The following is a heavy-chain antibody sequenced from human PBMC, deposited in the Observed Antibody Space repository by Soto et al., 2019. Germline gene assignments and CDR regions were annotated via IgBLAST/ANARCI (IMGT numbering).Heavy chain of an antibody. D-gene: IGHD6-13*01. CDR3: ARHPERIAQIGWFDP. V-gene: IGHV3-30-3*01. CDR2: ISYDGTNK. Sequence: PGGSLRLSCAASGFTFNSYAMDWVRQAPGKGLEWVAIISYDGTNKYYADSVKGRFTVSRDDSKSTLYLQMNSLRAEDTAVYYCARHPERIAQIGWFDPWGQGTLVTVSS. J-gene: IGHJ5*02. CDR1: GFTFNSYA.